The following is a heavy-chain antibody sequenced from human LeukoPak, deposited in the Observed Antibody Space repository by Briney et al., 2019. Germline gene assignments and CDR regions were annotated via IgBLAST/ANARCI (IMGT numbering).Heavy chain of an antibody. D-gene: IGHD5-24*01. CDR2: ISGSGGHT. V-gene: IGHV3-23*01. J-gene: IGHJ6*03. Sequence: GGSLRLSCAASGFTFSSHAMSWVRQAPGKGLEWVSLISGSGGHTYYGDSVKGRFTLSRDNSTNRLYLQMNSLRPEDTAGYYCAKGGAATMRDGYNYYYYYIEVWGRGTTVTVSS. CDR1: GFTFSSHA. CDR3: AKGGAATMRDGYNYYYYYIEV.